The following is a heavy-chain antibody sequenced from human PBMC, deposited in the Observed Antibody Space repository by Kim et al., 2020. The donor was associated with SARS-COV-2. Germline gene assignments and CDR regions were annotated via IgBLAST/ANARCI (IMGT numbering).Heavy chain of an antibody. V-gene: IGHV3-30-3*01. Sequence: GGSLRLSCAASGFTFSSYAMQWVRQAPGKGLEWVAVISNDGNTIFYADSVKGRFIISRDNSKSTLFLQMNSLRPEDTALYYCARENYGYSLGVLDYWGQGTLVTVSS. CDR3: ARENYGYSLGVLDY. J-gene: IGHJ4*02. D-gene: IGHD5-18*01. CDR2: ISNDGNTI. CDR1: GFTFSSYA.